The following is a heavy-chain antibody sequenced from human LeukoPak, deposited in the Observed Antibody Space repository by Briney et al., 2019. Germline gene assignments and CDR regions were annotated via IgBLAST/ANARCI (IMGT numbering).Heavy chain of an antibody. V-gene: IGHV3-30*04. J-gene: IGHJ6*03. CDR1: GFTFSSYA. Sequence: GRSLRLSCAASGFTFSSYAMHWVRQAPGKGLEWVAVISYDGSNKYYADSVKGRFTISRDNSKNTLYLQMTSQRAEDTAVYYCARDPTDYYYCYYMDVWGKGTTVTVSS. CDR2: ISYDGSNK. CDR3: ARDPTDYYYCYYMDV.